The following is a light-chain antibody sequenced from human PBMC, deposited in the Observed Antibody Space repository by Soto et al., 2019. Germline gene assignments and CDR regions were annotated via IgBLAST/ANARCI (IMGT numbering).Light chain of an antibody. CDR2: EVT. CDR3: SSYTPTYAVV. V-gene: IGLV2-14*01. CDR1: SSDVGRFNY. J-gene: IGLJ2*01. Sequence: QSALTQPASVSGSPGQSITISCTGTSSDVGRFNYVSWYQQHPGKVPKLMISEVTKRPSGVSNRFSGSKSGNTASLTISGLQAEDEADYYCSSYTPTYAVVFGRGTKVTVL.